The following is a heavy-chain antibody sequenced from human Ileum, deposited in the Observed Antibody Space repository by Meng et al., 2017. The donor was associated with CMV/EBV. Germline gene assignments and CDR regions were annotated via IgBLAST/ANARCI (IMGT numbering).Heavy chain of an antibody. V-gene: IGHV4-39*07. Sequence: QWQHQGSGPGLVTPSEPLSLIRTVSGGSISIGRHYWGWIRQPSGKGLEWIGILYYSGTTYYNPSLKSRVTMSDGTSENQFSLKMNSVTAADTAVYYCARWSPESSSWSGFDFWGQGTLVTVSS. J-gene: IGHJ4*02. CDR2: LYYSGTT. CDR1: GGSISIGRHY. D-gene: IGHD6-13*01. CDR3: ARWSPESSSWSGFDF.